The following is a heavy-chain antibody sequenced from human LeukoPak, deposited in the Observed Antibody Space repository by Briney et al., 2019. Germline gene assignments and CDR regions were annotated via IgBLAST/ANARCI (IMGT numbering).Heavy chain of an antibody. Sequence: GGSLRLSCAASGFTVSSNYMSWVRQAPGQGLEWVSVIYSGGSTYYADSVKGRFTISRDNSKNTLYLQMNSLRTEDTAVYYCARPSLSWYFDLWGRGTLVTVSS. CDR2: IYSGGST. CDR1: GFTVSSNY. CDR3: ARPSLSWYFDL. J-gene: IGHJ2*01. D-gene: IGHD2-2*01. V-gene: IGHV3-66*02.